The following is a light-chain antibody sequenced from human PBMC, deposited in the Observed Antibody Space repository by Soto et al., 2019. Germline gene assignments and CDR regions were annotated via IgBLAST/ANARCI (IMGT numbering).Light chain of an antibody. CDR3: MQATHYRPYT. V-gene: IGKV2-24*01. CDR1: QSLLHADGQTY. J-gene: IGKJ2*01. Sequence: DVVLTQIPLSSLVTVGQSASISCRSSQSLLHADGQTYLSWFHQKPGQPPRLLIHRVSNRFSGVRDRISGSGAGTDFTLTISGVEPEDVGIYFCMQATHYRPYTFGQGTKLEI. CDR2: RVS.